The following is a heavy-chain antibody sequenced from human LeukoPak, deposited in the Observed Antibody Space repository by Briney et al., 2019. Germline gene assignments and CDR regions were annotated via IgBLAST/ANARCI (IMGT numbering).Heavy chain of an antibody. CDR2: ISGSGGST. CDR3: AKGGRLQITDF. V-gene: IGHV3-23*01. D-gene: IGHD2-15*01. J-gene: IGHJ4*02. Sequence: GGSLRLSCAASGFTFSSYAMSWVRQAPGKGLEWVSAISGSGGSTYYADSVKGRFTISRDNSINTLYLQMNSLRVEDTALYYCAKGGRLQITDFWGQGTLVTVSS. CDR1: GFTFSSYA.